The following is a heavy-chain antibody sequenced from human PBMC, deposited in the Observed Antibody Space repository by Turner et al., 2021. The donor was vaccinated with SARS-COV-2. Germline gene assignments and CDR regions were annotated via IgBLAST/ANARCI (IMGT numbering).Heavy chain of an antibody. CDR2: ISPGGGL. CDR3: ASQEALVPAYYYYYYGMDV. J-gene: IGHJ6*02. D-gene: IGHD3-10*01. CDR1: GGSISRSSNS. V-gene: IGHV4-39*01. Sequence: QLQLQESGPGLVKPSGTLCSTSSVAGGSISRSSNSWAWFRQPPGKGLVWCVSISPGGGLSYIPSLKGRVTISVDTSTILVSLKLCSVTAADTAVYYWASQEALVPAYYYYYYGMDVWGQGTTVTVSS.